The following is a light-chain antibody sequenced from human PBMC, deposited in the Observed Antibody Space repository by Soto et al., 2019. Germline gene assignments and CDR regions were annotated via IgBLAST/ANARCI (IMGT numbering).Light chain of an antibody. CDR2: EAS. CDR3: QQLNSYPIT. Sequence: DIRITQVPSTRSASVEEGVTITGWARQRMSTWLAWYQQKPGKAPKLLISEASILQSGVPSRFSGSGSGTDFTLTISSLQPEDVATYYCQQLNSYPITFGHGTRWRL. V-gene: IGKV1-5*01. CDR1: QRMSTW. J-gene: IGKJ5*01.